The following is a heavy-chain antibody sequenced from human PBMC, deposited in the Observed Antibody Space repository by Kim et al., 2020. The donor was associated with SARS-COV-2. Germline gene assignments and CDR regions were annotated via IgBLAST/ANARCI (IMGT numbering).Heavy chain of an antibody. Sequence: YAYSLKGRLTTSGDKSKNSLYLQMNSRRAEDTAVYYCAKHPGVGSYFYCDYWGQGTLVTVSS. D-gene: IGHD1-26*01. V-gene: IGHV3-23*01. CDR3: AKHPGVGSYFYCDY. J-gene: IGHJ4*02.